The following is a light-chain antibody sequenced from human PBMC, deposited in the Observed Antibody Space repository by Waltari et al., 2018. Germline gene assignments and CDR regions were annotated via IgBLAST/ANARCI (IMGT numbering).Light chain of an antibody. CDR2: EDN. Sequence: SYELTQPPSVSVSPGQTARITCSGDALPKKYAFWYQQKSGQAPVLVIYEDNHRPSGIPERFSGSSSGTVATLTITGAQVEDEADYYCYSTDNCGHHRVFGGGTKLTVL. CDR3: YSTDNCGHHRV. CDR1: ALPKKY. J-gene: IGLJ2*01. V-gene: IGLV3-10*01.